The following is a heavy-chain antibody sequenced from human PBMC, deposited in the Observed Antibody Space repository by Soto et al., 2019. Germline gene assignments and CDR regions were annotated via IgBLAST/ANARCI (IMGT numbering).Heavy chain of an antibody. Sequence: SCSASVFTFSSYEMNWVRQAPGKGLEWVSYISTSGSTIYYADSVKGRFTISRDNAKNSLYLQMYTLRAEDTAVYYCVRGEKWLQLSYYFDYWGQGTLVTGSS. J-gene: IGHJ4*02. V-gene: IGHV3-48*03. CDR2: ISTSGSTI. CDR1: VFTFSSYE. CDR3: VRGEKWLQLSYYFDY. D-gene: IGHD5-12*01.